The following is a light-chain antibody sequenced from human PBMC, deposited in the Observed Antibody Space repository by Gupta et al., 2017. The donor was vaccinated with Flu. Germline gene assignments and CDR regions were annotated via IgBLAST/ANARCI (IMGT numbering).Light chain of an antibody. CDR1: HTTVGAGYG. CDR2: RNK. V-gene: IGLV1-40*01. Sequence: SVLTQPPSASGAPGRSVTIPSTWCHTTVGAGYGVPWYPQLPGAAPRLLIYRNKYRPSVVPERFSGSKSSASASLAITELQADDEGDYYCKSDDTILSASVFGGGTKLTVL. J-gene: IGLJ3*02. CDR3: KSDDTILSASV.